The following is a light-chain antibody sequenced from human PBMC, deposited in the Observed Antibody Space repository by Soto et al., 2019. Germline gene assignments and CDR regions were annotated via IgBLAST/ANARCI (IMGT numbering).Light chain of an antibody. V-gene: IGKV3-11*01. Sequence: EIVLTQSPVTLSFSPGERATLSCRATRSVNNFVAWYQQKPGQAPSLLISDASSRATGIPDRLSGRDSGTDFTLTINSLVPEDVAVYFSHQRAGWPQPCGGWTKVDIX. CDR3: HQRAGWPQP. J-gene: IGKJ4*01. CDR1: RSVNNF. CDR2: DAS.